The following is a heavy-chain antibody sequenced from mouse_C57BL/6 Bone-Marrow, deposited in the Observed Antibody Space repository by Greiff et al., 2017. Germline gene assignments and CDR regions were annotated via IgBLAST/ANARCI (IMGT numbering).Heavy chain of an antibody. J-gene: IGHJ1*03. CDR1: GYTFTSYW. CDR3: ARRYYGSSYVYWYFDD. CDR2: IYPGSGST. V-gene: IGHV1-55*01. D-gene: IGHD1-1*01. Sequence: QVQLQQPGAELVKPGASVKMSCKASGYTFTSYWITWVKQRPGQGLEWIGDIYPGSGSTNYNEKFTSKATLTVDTSSSTAYMQLSSLTSEDSAVYYCARRYYGSSYVYWYFDDWGTGTTVTVSS.